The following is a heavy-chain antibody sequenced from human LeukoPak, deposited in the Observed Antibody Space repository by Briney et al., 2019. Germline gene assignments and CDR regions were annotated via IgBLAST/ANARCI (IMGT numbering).Heavy chain of an antibody. J-gene: IGHJ6*02. CDR1: GGSISSYY. V-gene: IGHV4-59*01. Sequence: PSETLSLTCTVSGGSISSYYWGWIRQPPGKGLEWIGYIYYSGSTNYNPSLKSRVTISVDTSKNQFSLKLSSVTAADTAVYYCARSGIAARLSEYYYYGMDVWGRGTTVTVSS. D-gene: IGHD6-6*01. CDR2: IYYSGST. CDR3: ARSGIAARLSEYYYYGMDV.